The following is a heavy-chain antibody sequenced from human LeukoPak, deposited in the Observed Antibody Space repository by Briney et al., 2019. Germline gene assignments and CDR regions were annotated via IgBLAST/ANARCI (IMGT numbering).Heavy chain of an antibody. D-gene: IGHD6-13*01. Sequence: ASVTVSCKASGYTFTNYDINWVRQATGQGLEWMGWRNPNSGRTGFAQKFQGRLTMTADTSISTAYMELSSLTSDDTAVYYCARGPVSTHGMDVWGQGTMVTVSS. J-gene: IGHJ6*02. V-gene: IGHV1-8*01. CDR2: RNPNSGRT. CDR3: ARGPVSTHGMDV. CDR1: GYTFTNYD.